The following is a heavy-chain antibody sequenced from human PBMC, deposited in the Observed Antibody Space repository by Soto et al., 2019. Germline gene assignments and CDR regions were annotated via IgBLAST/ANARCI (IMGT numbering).Heavy chain of an antibody. V-gene: IGHV3-48*03. CDR2: ISSSGSTI. D-gene: IGHD3-3*01. Sequence: PGGSLRLSCAASGFTFSSYEMNWVRQAPGKGLEWVSYISSSGSTIYYADSVKGRFTISRDNAKNSLYLQMNSLRAEDTAVYYCARENPKITIFGVVIQEYGMDVWGQGTTVTVSS. CDR3: ARENPKITIFGVVIQEYGMDV. CDR1: GFTFSSYE. J-gene: IGHJ6*02.